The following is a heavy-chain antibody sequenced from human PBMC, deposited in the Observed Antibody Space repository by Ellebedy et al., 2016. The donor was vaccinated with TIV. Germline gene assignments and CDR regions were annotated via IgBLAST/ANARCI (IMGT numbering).Heavy chain of an antibody. V-gene: IGHV4-34*01. D-gene: IGHD3-10*01. Sequence: SETLSLTXSVQGGSFLGYYWSWIRQSPGKGLEWIGDITPSGNVNYTASLKSRLLMSIDTSKRQISLNLKSLTAADTAIYYCSRGRRFSASYHPMMATFEVWGQGTTVIVSS. J-gene: IGHJ3*01. CDR1: GGSFLGYY. CDR3: SRGRRFSASYHPMMATFEV. CDR2: ITPSGNV.